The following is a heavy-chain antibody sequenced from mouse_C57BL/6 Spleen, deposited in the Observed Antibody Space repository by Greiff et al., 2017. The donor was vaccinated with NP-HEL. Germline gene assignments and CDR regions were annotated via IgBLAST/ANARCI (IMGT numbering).Heavy chain of an antibody. Sequence: VQLQQPGAELVMPGASVKLSCKASGYTFTSYWMHWVKQRPGQGLEWIGEIDPSDSYTNYNQKFKGKSTLTVDKSSSTAYMQLSSLTSEDSAVYYCARSYGNPSRWYFDVWGTGTTVTVSS. D-gene: IGHD2-1*01. V-gene: IGHV1-69*01. J-gene: IGHJ1*03. CDR2: IDPSDSYT. CDR3: ARSYGNPSRWYFDV. CDR1: GYTFTSYW.